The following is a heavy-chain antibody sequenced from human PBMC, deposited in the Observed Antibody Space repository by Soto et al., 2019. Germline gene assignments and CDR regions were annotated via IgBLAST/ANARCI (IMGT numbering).Heavy chain of an antibody. CDR2: ISRDGNTK. J-gene: IGHJ4*02. D-gene: IGHD2-8*02. V-gene: IGHV3-30*03. Sequence: QVQLVESGGGVVQPGTSLRLSCAVSGFTVSTYGMHWVRQAPGKGLEWVAVISRDGNTKYYADSVKGRFTISRDNSRNTLFLEMNSLRGDDIAVYYCTGEVASGYWGQGTLVTVSS. CDR1: GFTVSTYG. CDR3: TGEVASGY.